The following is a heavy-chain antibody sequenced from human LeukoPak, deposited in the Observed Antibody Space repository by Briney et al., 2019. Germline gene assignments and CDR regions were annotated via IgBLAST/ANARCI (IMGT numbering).Heavy chain of an antibody. Sequence: PSETLSLTCTVSGDSITTYYWSWIRQPPGKGLEWLGYIYYTGSTNYNPSLKSRVTISLDTSKNQFSLKLSSMTAADTAVYYCASSSSSWYYYFDYWGQGTLVTVSS. CDR1: GDSITTYY. CDR2: IYYTGST. V-gene: IGHV4-59*01. CDR3: ASSSSSWYYYFDY. D-gene: IGHD6-13*01. J-gene: IGHJ4*02.